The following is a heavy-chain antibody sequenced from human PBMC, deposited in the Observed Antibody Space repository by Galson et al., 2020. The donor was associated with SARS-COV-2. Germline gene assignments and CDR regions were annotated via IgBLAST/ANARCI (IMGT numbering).Heavy chain of an antibody. CDR1: GFTFSSYA. CDR2: ISGSGDTT. V-gene: IGHV3-23*01. J-gene: IGHJ6*02. Sequence: GGSLRLSCAASGFTFSSYAMNWVRQAPGEGLEWVSAISGSGDTTNYAGSVKDRFTIPRDNAKNTLYMQMNSVRAEDTAVYYCAKRLYSSSQSETRGMDVWGQGATVTVSS. D-gene: IGHD6-13*01. CDR3: AKRLYSSSQSETRGMDV.